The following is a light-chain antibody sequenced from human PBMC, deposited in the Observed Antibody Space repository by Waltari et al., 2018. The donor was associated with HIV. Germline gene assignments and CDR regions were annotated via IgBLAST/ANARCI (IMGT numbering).Light chain of an antibody. CDR3: QQYFSLPPT. J-gene: IGKJ4*01. CDR2: WAS. V-gene: IGKV4-1*01. CDR1: RTVLSHSDNKNY. Sequence: DIVMTQSPDSLAVSLGETVSINCKSSRTVLSHSDNKNYLAWYQHKPGQAPRVLISWASTRAVMVPSSIPALGVPERFSGSGSGTNFSLTISGLQEDDVAIYYCQQYFSLPPTFGGGTRVERK.